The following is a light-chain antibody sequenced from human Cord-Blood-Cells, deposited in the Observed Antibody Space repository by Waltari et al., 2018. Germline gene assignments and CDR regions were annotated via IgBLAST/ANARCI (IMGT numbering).Light chain of an antibody. V-gene: IGKV1-39*01. CDR2: AAS. Sequence: DIQVTQSPSSLSAPLGDRVNITRRASQSISSYLNWYPPRPGKAPKLLIYAASSLQSGVPARFRGGGSGTDFSLTISRLQPEDFATYYCQQSYSTPLTFGGGTKVEIK. CDR1: QSISSY. CDR3: QQSYSTPLT. J-gene: IGKJ4*01.